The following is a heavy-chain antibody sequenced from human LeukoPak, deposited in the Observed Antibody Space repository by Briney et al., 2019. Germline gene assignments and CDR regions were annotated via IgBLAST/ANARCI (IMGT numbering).Heavy chain of an antibody. CDR1: GFTVSSNY. D-gene: IGHD3-22*01. V-gene: IGHV3-66*02. J-gene: IGHJ6*03. CDR3: AREGGTYDSRGAYYYYMDV. CDR2: IYSGGST. Sequence: GGSLRLSCAACGFTVSSNYMSWVRQAPGKGLEWASVIYSGGSTYYADSVKGRFTISRDNSKNTLYLQMNSLRAEDTAVYYCAREGGTYDSRGAYYYYMDVWGKGTTVTVSS.